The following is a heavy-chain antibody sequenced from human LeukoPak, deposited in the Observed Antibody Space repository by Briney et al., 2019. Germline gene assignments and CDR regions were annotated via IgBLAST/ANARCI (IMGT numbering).Heavy chain of an antibody. CDR2: IYYSGST. V-gene: IGHV4-59*01. Sequence: SETLSLTCTVSGGSISSYYWSWIRQPPGKGLEWIGYIYYSGSTNYNPSLKSRVTISVDTSKNQFSLKLSSVTAADTAVYCCARLGGVVGSYNWFDPWGQGTLVTVSS. J-gene: IGHJ5*02. CDR3: ARLGGVVGSYNWFDP. CDR1: GGSISSYY. D-gene: IGHD3-22*01.